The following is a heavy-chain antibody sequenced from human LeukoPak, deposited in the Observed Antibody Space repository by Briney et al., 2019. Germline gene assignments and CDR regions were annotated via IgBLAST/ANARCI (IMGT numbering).Heavy chain of an antibody. CDR3: AKEGGTGTRFDY. CDR1: GFTFSSSA. CDR2: ISGSGTGT. Sequence: GGSLRLSCAASGFTFSSSAMSWVRQAPGRGLYWVSAISGSGTGTYYADSVKGRFTISRDNSKNALYLQMNSLRAEDTAVYYCAKEGGTGTRFDYWGQGTLVTVSS. V-gene: IGHV3-23*01. D-gene: IGHD1-7*01. J-gene: IGHJ4*02.